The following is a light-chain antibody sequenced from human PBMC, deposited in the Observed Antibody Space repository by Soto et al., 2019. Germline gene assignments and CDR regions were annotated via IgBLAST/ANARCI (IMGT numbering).Light chain of an antibody. CDR1: SSDVGGYNY. CDR2: EVI. Sequence: QSALTQPPSASGSPGQSVTISCTGTSSDVGGYNYVSWYQQHPGKVPKLMIYEVIKRPSGVPDRFSGSKSGNTASLTVSGLRAEDEADYYCSSYAGGNRVFGGGTKLTVL. CDR3: SSYAGGNRV. V-gene: IGLV2-8*01. J-gene: IGLJ2*01.